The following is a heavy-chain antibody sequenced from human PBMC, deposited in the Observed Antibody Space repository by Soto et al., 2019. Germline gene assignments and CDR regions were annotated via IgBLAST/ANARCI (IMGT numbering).Heavy chain of an antibody. J-gene: IGHJ6*02. CDR1: GFTFDDYA. CDR2: ISWNSGSI. V-gene: IGHV3-9*01. CDR3: AKDMSGYYYYGMDV. Sequence: EVQLVESGGGLVQPGRSLRLSCAASGFTFDDYAMHWVRQAPGKGLEWVSGISWNSGSIGYADSVKGRFTISRDNAKNSLYLPMNSLRAEDTALYYCAKDMSGYYYYGMDVWGQGTTVTVSS.